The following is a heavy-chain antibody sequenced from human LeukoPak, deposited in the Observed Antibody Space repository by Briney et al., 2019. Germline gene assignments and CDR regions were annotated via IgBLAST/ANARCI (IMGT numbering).Heavy chain of an antibody. CDR3: ARVRDFWSGYSD. V-gene: IGHV4-34*01. J-gene: IGHJ4*02. Sequence: SETLSLTCAVYGGSFSGYYWSWIRQPPGKGLEWIGEINHSGSTNYNPPLKSRVTISVDTSKNQFSLKLSSVTAADTAVYYCARVRDFWSGYSDWGQGTLVTVSS. CDR1: GGSFSGYY. D-gene: IGHD3-3*01. CDR2: INHSGST.